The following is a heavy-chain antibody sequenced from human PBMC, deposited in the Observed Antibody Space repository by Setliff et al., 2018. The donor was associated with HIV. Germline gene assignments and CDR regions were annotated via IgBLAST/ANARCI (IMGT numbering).Heavy chain of an antibody. CDR1: GDSVSSNTAA. CDR3: ARGGDWDYNYYMDV. V-gene: IGHV6-1*01. CDR2: TYYRSKWSN. J-gene: IGHJ6*03. Sequence: PSQTLSLTCAISGDSVSSNTAARNRIRHSPSRGLEWLGRTYYRSKWSNDYAVSVQSRITINPDTSKNQFSLQLHSVTPEDTAVYFCARGGDWDYNYYMDVWDKGTTVTSP. D-gene: IGHD3-16*01.